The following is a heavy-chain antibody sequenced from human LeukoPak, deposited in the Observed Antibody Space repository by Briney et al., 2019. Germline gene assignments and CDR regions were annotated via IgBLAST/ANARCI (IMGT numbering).Heavy chain of an antibody. CDR1: GFIFSSQG. CDR3: TKGFKFGELSLEF. J-gene: IGHJ4*02. D-gene: IGHD3-10*01. Sequence: GGSLRLSCAASGFIFSSQGLHWVRQAPGKGLEWVAYISYDGSKQYYVDSVKGRFTISRDNSKNTLELQMNGLRTEDTAMYYCTKGFKFGELSLEFWGQGTLVIVTS. CDR2: ISYDGSKQ. V-gene: IGHV3-30*18.